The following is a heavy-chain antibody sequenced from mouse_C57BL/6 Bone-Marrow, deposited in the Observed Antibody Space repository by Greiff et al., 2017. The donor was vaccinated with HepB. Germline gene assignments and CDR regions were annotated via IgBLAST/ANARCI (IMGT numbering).Heavy chain of an antibody. CDR2: ISNGGGST. J-gene: IGHJ4*01. CDR1: GFTFSDYY. Sequence: EVQVVESGGVLVQPGGSLKLSCAASGFTFSDYYMYWVRQTPEKRLEWVAYISNGGGSTYYPDTVKGRFTISRDNAKNTLYLQMSRLKSEDTAMYYCAKRGRDYAMDYWGQGTSVTVSS. CDR3: AKRGRDYAMDY. V-gene: IGHV5-12*01.